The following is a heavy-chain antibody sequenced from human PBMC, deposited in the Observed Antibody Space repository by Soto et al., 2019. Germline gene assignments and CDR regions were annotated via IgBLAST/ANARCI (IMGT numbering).Heavy chain of an antibody. CDR3: AKDTVGGYSFWSGYYSDGLDV. J-gene: IGHJ3*01. CDR2: ISGSADGT. CDR1: GFTFDSYA. V-gene: IGHV3-23*01. Sequence: VTLLESGGGLAQPGGSLRLSCVGSGFTFDSYAISWVRQAPGERLQWIAAISGSADGTDYAHSVRGRFTISRDNAKKTVDLQMDSLRVEDTAVYFCAKDTVGGYSFWSGYYSDGLDVWGQGTLVTVS. D-gene: IGHD3-3*01.